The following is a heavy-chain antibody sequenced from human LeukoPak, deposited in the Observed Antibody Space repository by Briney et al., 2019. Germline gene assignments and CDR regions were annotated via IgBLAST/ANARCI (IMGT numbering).Heavy chain of an antibody. CDR3: AVARGGFCNGGSCYFDY. CDR1: GFTFSSYA. V-gene: IGHV3-23*01. J-gene: IGHJ4*02. D-gene: IGHD2-15*01. Sequence: GGSLRLSCAASGFTFSSYAMSWVRQVPGKGLEWASAISGSGGSTSYGDSVKGRFTISRDNSKNTLYLQMNSLRAEDTAVYYCAVARGGFCNGGSCYFDYWGQGALVTVSS. CDR2: ISGSGGST.